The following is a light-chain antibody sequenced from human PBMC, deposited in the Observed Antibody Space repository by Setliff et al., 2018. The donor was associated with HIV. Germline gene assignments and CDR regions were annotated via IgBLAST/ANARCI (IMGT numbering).Light chain of an antibody. V-gene: IGLV2-14*03. CDR3: SSFTISTTWV. Sequence: SALTQPASVSGSPGQSITISCSGTSSDIAAYNLVSWYQQHPGKAPKLMISDVSSRPSGVSNRFSGSKSGSTASLTISGLQPGDEADYYCSSFTISTTWVFGGGTKVTVL. J-gene: IGLJ3*02. CDR1: SSDIAAYNL. CDR2: DVS.